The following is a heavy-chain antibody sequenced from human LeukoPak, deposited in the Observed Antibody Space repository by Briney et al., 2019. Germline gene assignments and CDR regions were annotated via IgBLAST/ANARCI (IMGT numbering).Heavy chain of an antibody. CDR3: AGWTYYYDSSGYNGDY. CDR1: GFTFSSYA. D-gene: IGHD3-22*01. J-gene: IGHJ4*02. CDR2: ISGSGGST. V-gene: IGHV3-23*01. Sequence: GGSLRLSCAASGFTFSSYAMSWVRQAPGKGLEWVSAISGSGGSTYYADSVKGRFTISRDNSKNPLYLQMNSLRAEDTAVYYCAGWTYYYDSSGYNGDYWGQGTLVPVSS.